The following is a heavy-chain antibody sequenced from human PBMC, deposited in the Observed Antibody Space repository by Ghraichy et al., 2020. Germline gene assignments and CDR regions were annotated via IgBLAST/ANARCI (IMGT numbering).Heavy chain of an antibody. V-gene: IGHV3-74*01. CDR3: ARSPSGYTPFGY. Sequence: GSLRLSCAASGFTFSNYWMHWVRQAPGKGLVWVSRINSDGSSTSYADSVKGRFTISRDNAKNTLYLQMNSLRAEDTAVYYCARSPSGYTPFGYWGQGTLVTVSS. D-gene: IGHD6-13*01. CDR1: GFTFSNYW. J-gene: IGHJ4*02. CDR2: INSDGSST.